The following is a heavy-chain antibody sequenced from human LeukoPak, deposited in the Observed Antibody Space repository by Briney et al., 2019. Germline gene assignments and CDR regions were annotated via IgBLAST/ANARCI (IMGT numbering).Heavy chain of an antibody. CDR2: INPNSGGT. J-gene: IGHJ6*02. D-gene: IGHD6-19*01. Sequence: GASVKVSCKASGYTFTGYYMHWVRQAPGQGLEWMGWINPNSGGTNYAQKFQGRVTMTRDTSISTAYMELRSLRSDDTAVYYCARDSVAGTYYYGMDVWGQGTTVTVSS. CDR1: GYTFTGYY. V-gene: IGHV1-2*02. CDR3: ARDSVAGTYYYGMDV.